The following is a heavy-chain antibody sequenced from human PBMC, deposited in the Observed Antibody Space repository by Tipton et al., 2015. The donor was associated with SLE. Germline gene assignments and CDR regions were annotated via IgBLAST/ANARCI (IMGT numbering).Heavy chain of an antibody. V-gene: IGHV4-34*01. D-gene: IGHD3-22*01. CDR3: ARDSSGYSIFLDY. CDR2: INHSGST. CDR1: GGSFSGYY. Sequence: TLSLTCAVYGGSFSGYYWSWIRQLPGKGLEWIGEINHSGSTNYNPSLKSRVTISVDTSKNQFPLKLSSVTAADTAVYYCARDSSGYSIFLDYWGQGTLVTVSS. J-gene: IGHJ4*02.